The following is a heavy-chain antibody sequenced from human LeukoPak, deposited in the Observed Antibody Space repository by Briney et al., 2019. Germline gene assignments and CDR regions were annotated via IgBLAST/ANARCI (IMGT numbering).Heavy chain of an antibody. CDR3: AKGTIMGRTRWLDP. CDR2: IKQDGSEE. J-gene: IGHJ5*02. V-gene: IGHV3-7*01. CDR1: GFTFTTYW. Sequence: GGSLRLSCAASGFTFTTYWMSWVRQAPGKGLEWVANIKQDGSEEYYVDSVKGRFTISRDNAKNSLYLQMNSLRAEDTAVYYCAKGTIMGRTRWLDPWGQGTLVTVSS. D-gene: IGHD1-26*01.